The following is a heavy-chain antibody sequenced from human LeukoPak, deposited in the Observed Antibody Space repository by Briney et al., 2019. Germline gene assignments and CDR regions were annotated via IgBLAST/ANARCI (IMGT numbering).Heavy chain of an antibody. D-gene: IGHD2-2*01. CDR2: IKQDGSEK. Sequence: GGSLRLSCAASAFTFSTYWMSWVRQAPGKGLEWVANIKQDGSEKYYVDSVKGRFTISRDNAKNSLYLQMNSLRAEDTAVYYCATYSSSNGREFQYWGQGTLVTVSS. CDR3: ATYSSSNGREFQY. J-gene: IGHJ1*01. CDR1: AFTFSTYW. V-gene: IGHV3-7*01.